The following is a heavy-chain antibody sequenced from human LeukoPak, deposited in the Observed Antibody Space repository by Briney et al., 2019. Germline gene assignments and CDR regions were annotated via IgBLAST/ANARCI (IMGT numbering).Heavy chain of an antibody. Sequence: GGSLRLSCAASGFTVTTNYMSWVRQAPGKGLEWVSVINTVDGKFYADSVKGRFTISRDRSKNTLYLQMNSLRDEDTAVYYCARFMTTVTKNWFDPWGQGTLVTVSS. CDR3: ARFMTTVTKNWFDP. V-gene: IGHV3-66*01. D-gene: IGHD4-11*01. CDR2: INTVDGK. J-gene: IGHJ5*02. CDR1: GFTVTTNY.